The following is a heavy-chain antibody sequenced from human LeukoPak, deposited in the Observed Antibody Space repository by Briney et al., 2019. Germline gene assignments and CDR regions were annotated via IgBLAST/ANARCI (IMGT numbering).Heavy chain of an antibody. CDR1: GYTFTSYY. CDR3: ARDLQGVGAYFDY. J-gene: IGHJ4*02. Sequence: GASVNVSCTASGYTFTSYYMHWVRQAPGQGLEWMGIINPSGGSTSYAQKFQGRVTMTRDTSTSTVYMELSSLRSEDTAVYYCARDLQGVGAYFDYWGQGTLVTVSS. V-gene: IGHV1-46*01. CDR2: INPSGGST. D-gene: IGHD1-26*01.